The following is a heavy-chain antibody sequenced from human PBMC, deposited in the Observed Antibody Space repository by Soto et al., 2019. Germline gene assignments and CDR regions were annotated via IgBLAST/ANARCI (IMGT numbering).Heavy chain of an antibody. CDR1: GLSLGNYW. CDR3: ARGGPAYYYDRSGHRAELDY. Sequence: EVQLVESGGDLVQPGGSLRLSCAASGLSLGNYWMHWVRQGPGKGLVWVSHINRDGSYTSYADSVKGRFTISRDNAKNTLYLQMNSLRAEDTALYYCARGGPAYYYDRSGHRAELDYWGQGILVTVS. D-gene: IGHD3-22*01. J-gene: IGHJ4*02. V-gene: IGHV3-74*01. CDR2: INRDGSYT.